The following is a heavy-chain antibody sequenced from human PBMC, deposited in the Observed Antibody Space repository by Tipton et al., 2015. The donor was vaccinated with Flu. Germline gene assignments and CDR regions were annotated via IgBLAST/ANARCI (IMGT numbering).Heavy chain of an antibody. Sequence: TLSLTCTVSGYSISSGYYWDWIRQPPGKGLEWIGSIYHSGSTYYNPSLKSRVTISVDTSKNQFSLKLSSVTAADTAVYYCARERGGSYLRWFDPWGQGTLVTVSS. CDR2: IYHSGST. D-gene: IGHD1-26*01. CDR1: GYSISSGYY. CDR3: ARERGGSYLRWFDP. J-gene: IGHJ5*02. V-gene: IGHV4-38-2*02.